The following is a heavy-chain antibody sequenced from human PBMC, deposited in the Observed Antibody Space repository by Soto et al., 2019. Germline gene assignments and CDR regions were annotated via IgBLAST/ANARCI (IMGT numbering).Heavy chain of an antibody. Sequence: QVQLQESGPGLVKPSETLSLTCTVSGGSISSYYWSWIRQPPGKGLEWIGYIYYRGSTNYNPSLKGRXTXSVDTSQNQFSLKLSSVTAADTAMYYCARFTWYFDLWGRGTLVTVSS. J-gene: IGHJ2*01. CDR3: ARFTWYFDL. V-gene: IGHV4-59*01. CDR1: GGSISSYY. CDR2: IYYRGST.